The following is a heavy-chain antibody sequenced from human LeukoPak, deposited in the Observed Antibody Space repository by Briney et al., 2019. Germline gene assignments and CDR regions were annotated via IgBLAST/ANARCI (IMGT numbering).Heavy chain of an antibody. CDR3: ARGRITMVRGVIPTYGLNYFDY. V-gene: IGHV4-34*01. CDR1: GGSFSGYY. Sequence: PSETLSLTCAVYGGSFSGYYWSWIRQPPGKGLEWIGEINHSGSTNYNPSLKSRVTISVDTSKNQFSLKLSSVTAADTAVYYCARGRITMVRGVIPTYGLNYFDYWGQGTLVTVSS. CDR2: INHSGST. J-gene: IGHJ4*02. D-gene: IGHD3-10*01.